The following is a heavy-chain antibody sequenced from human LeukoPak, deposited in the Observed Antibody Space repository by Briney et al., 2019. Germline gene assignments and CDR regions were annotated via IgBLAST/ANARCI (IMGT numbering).Heavy chain of an antibody. V-gene: IGHV4-59*02. Sequence: PSETLSLTCTVSGGSVNGYYWNWIRQPPGKGLEWIGFIHYSGLTVYSPSFQSRVTMSVDKSRNQFSLDLSSVTAADTALYYCARDPPEDEWNSLDSWGQGTLVTVSS. CDR2: IHYSGLT. CDR3: ARDPPEDEWNSLDS. D-gene: IGHD1-7*01. J-gene: IGHJ4*02. CDR1: GGSVNGYY.